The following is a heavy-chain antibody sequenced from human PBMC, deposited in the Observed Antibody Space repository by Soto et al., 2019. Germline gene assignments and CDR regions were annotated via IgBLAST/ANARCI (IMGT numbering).Heavy chain of an antibody. J-gene: IGHJ4*02. CDR2: IFSNDEK. D-gene: IGHD5-18*01. V-gene: IGHV2-26*01. Sequence: QVTLKESGPVLVKPTETLTLTCTVSGFSLSNARMGVSWIRQPPGKALEWLAHIFSNDEKSYSTSLKSRLTIXQXXSKSQVVLTMTNMDPVDTATYYCAGGRGYSYGSVNWGQGTLVTVSS. CDR1: GFSLSNARMG. CDR3: AGGRGYSYGSVN.